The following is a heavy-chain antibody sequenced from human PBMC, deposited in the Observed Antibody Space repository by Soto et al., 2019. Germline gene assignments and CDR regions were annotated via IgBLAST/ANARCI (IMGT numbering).Heavy chain of an antibody. D-gene: IGHD5-12*01. J-gene: IGHJ3*02. CDR1: GFTFSSYW. Sequence: GGSLRLSCAASGFTFSSYWMHWVRQAPGKGLVWVSRINSDGSSTSYADSVKGRFTISRDNAKNTLYLQMNSLRAEDTAVYYCARVIVATIQVGAFDIWGQGTMVTVSS. CDR3: ARVIVATIQVGAFDI. CDR2: INSDGSST. V-gene: IGHV3-74*01.